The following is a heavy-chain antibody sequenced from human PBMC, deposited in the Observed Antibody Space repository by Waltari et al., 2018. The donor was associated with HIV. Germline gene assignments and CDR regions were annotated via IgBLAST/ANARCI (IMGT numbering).Heavy chain of an antibody. J-gene: IGHJ4*02. CDR2: INPNTGGT. D-gene: IGHD4-17*01. Sequence: QVQLVQSGAEVKKPGASVKVSCKASGYTFTAYYIHWVRTAPGQVLEWTGQINPNTGGTKYAQKLQGSVTMTRDTSISTAYMKVSRLRSDDTVVYYCARLVEYGDYGVDSWGQGTLVTVSS. CDR3: ARLVEYGDYGVDS. CDR1: GYTFTAYY. V-gene: IGHV1-2*05.